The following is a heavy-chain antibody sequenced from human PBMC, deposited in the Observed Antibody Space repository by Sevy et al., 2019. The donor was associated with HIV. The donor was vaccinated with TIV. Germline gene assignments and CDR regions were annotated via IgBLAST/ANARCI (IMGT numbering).Heavy chain of an antibody. D-gene: IGHD3-22*01. CDR3: ATAREYYQDSSGYLDV. Sequence: ASVKVSCKVSGYTLTGLSMHWVRQAPGKGLEWMGRFDPEDGETIYAQNFQGRVTLTEDTSRDTAYMELSSLRYEDTAVYYCATAREYYQDSSGYLDVWGQGTLVTVSS. CDR2: FDPEDGET. J-gene: IGHJ4*02. V-gene: IGHV1-24*01. CDR1: GYTLTGLS.